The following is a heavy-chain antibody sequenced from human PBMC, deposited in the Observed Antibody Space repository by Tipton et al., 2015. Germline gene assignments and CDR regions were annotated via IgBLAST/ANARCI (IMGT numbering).Heavy chain of an antibody. CDR3: ARSRVGDRIDYPDDAFDI. CDR1: GDSVSSNSAA. D-gene: IGHD3-10*01. CDR2: IYYSEIT. Sequence: GLVKPSQTLSLTCGISGDSVSSNSAAWNWIRQPPGKGLEWIAYIYYSEITNYNPSLKSRVNISVDTSKNHFSLKLRPVTAADTAIYYCARSRVGDRIDYPDDAFDIWGQGTMVTVSS. V-gene: IGHV4-61*03. J-gene: IGHJ3*02.